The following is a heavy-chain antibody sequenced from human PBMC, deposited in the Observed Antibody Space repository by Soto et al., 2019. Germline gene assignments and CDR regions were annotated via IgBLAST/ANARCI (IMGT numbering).Heavy chain of an antibody. J-gene: IGHJ4*02. V-gene: IGHV4-30-2*01. CDR3: ARAGGLGAVAVDY. D-gene: IGHD6-19*01. Sequence: QLQLQESGSGLVKPSQTLSLTCAVSGGSISSGGYSWSWIRQPPGKGLEWIGYIYHGSTYYNPSLRSRVTXSXDXXKNQFSLKLSSVTAADTAVYYCARAGGLGAVAVDYWGQGTLVTVSS. CDR1: GGSISSGGYS. CDR2: IYHGST.